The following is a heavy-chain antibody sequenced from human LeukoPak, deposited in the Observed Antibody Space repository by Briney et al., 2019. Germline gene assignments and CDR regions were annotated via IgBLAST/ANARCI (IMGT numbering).Heavy chain of an antibody. Sequence: VSVKVSCKASGYTFTNYGITWVRQAPGQGLEWMGWISAYNANTNYAQKLQGRVTMTTDTSTSTAYMELSSLRSDDTAVYFCARDYYSGSYYGDYWGQGTLVTVSS. CDR2: ISAYNANT. CDR3: ARDYYSGSYYGDY. D-gene: IGHD1-26*01. CDR1: GYTFTNYG. V-gene: IGHV1-18*01. J-gene: IGHJ4*02.